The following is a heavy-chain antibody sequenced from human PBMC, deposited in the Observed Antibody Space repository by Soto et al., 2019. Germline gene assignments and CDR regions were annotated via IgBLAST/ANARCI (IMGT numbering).Heavy chain of an antibody. CDR2: ISGSGGST. J-gene: IGHJ2*01. Sequence: EVQLLESGGGLVQPGGSLRLSCAASGFTFSSYAMSWVRQAPGKGLEWVSAISGSGGSTYYADSVKGRFTISRDNSKKTLYLQMNSLRAEDTGVYYCAKALRAITMIVVVIRKLGGTFDLWGRGSLVTVSS. V-gene: IGHV3-23*01. D-gene: IGHD3-22*01. CDR3: AKALRAITMIVVVIRKLGGTFDL. CDR1: GFTFSSYA.